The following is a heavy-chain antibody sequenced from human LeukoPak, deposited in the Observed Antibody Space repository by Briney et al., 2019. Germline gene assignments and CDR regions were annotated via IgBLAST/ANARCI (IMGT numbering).Heavy chain of an antibody. V-gene: IGHV3-30*18. CDR2: ISYDGSNK. D-gene: IGHD6-25*01. J-gene: IGHJ4*02. CDR3: AKPPGSGDY. Sequence: PGGSLRLSCAASGFTFSSYGMHWVRQAPGKGLEWVAVISYDGSNKYYADSVKGRFTISRDNSKNTLHLQMNSLRAEDTAVYYCAKPPGSGDYWGQGTLVTVSS. CDR1: GFTFSSYG.